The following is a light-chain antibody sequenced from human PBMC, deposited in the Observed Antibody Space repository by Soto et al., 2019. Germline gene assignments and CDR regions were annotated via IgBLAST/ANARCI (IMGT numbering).Light chain of an antibody. J-gene: IGKJ1*01. CDR3: QHYNSYSEA. CDR1: QSISSY. V-gene: IGKV1-5*03. Sequence: IQMTHSPSSLSASVEDRVTITCRASQSISSYLNWYQQKPGKAPKLLIYKASTLKSGVPSRFSGSGSGTEFTLTISSLQPDDFAPYYCQHYNSYSEAFGQGTKVDIK. CDR2: KAS.